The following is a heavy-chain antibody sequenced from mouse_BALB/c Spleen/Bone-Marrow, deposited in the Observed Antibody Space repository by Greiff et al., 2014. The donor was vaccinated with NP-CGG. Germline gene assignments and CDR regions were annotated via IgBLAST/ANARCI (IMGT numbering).Heavy chain of an antibody. CDR3: ARELGLRLAY. CDR2: ILPGGGST. D-gene: IGHD3-1*01. V-gene: IGHV1-9*01. Sequence: VQLQQSGAELMKPGASVRISCKTSSYTFSSYWIEWVKQRPGYGLEWIGEILPGGGSTNSNEKFKGKATFTADTSSNTAYMQLSSLTSEDSAVYYCARELGLRLAYWGQGTLVTVSA. CDR1: SYTFSSYW. J-gene: IGHJ3*01.